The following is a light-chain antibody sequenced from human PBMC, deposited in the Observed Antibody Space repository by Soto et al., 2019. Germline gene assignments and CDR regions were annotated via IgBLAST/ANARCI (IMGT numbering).Light chain of an antibody. CDR3: QQYNNWPPRT. J-gene: IGKJ1*01. V-gene: IGKV3-15*01. CDR2: CAS. Sequence: EIVMTQSPATLSVSPGERATLSCRASQSVSSNLAWYQQKPGQAPRLLIYCASTRATGIPARFSGSRSGTEFTLTISSLQSEDFAVYYCQQYNNWPPRTFGQGTKVEIK. CDR1: QSVSSN.